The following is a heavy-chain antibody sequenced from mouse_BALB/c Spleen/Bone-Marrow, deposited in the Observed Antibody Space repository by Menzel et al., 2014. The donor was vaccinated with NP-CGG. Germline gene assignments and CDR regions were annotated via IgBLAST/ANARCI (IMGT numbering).Heavy chain of an antibody. V-gene: IGHV1-14*01. CDR2: INPYNDGT. D-gene: IGHD1-1*01. CDR3: ATSLLRYYAMDY. Sequence: EVKLMESGPELVKPGASVKMSCKASGYTFTSYVMHWVKQKPGQGLEWIGYINPYNDGTKYNEKFKGKATLTSDKSSSTAYMELSSLTSEDSAVYYCATSLLRYYAMDYWGQGASVTVSS. J-gene: IGHJ4*01. CDR1: GYTFTSYV.